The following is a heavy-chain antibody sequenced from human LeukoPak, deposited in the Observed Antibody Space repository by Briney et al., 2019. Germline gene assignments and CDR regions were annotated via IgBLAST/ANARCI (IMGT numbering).Heavy chain of an antibody. J-gene: IGHJ6*02. CDR1: GGTFSSYA. CDR2: IIPIFGTA. V-gene: IGHV1-69*13. Sequence: ASVKVSCKASGGTFSSYAISWVRQAPGQGLEWMGGIIPIFGTANYAQKFQGRVTITAGGSTSTAYMELSSLRSEDTAVYYCATVGLLWFGELPDVWGQGTTVTVSS. D-gene: IGHD3-10*01. CDR3: ATVGLLWFGELPDV.